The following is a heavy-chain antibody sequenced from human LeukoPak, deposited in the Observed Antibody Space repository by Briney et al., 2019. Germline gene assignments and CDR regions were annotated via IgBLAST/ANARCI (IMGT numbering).Heavy chain of an antibody. Sequence: ASVKVSCKASGYTFTSYGISWVRQAPGQGLEWMGWISAYNGNTNYAQKLQGRVIMTGDTSRDTAYMELSSLRPEDTAVYYCATQGITIFGVIPVVESNWFDPWGQGTLVTVSS. CDR1: GYTFTSYG. J-gene: IGHJ5*02. D-gene: IGHD3-3*01. CDR3: ATQGITIFGVIPVVESNWFDP. V-gene: IGHV1-18*01. CDR2: ISAYNGNT.